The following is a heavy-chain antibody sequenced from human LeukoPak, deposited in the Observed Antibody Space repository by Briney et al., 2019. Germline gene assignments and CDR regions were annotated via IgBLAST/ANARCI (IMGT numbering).Heavy chain of an antibody. CDR2: IYSGGST. V-gene: IGHV3-66*01. CDR3: ARDGSSWYFDY. CDR1: GFTVSSNY. Sequence: PGGSLRLSCAASGFTVSSNYMSWVRQAPGKGLEWVSVIYSGGSTYYADSVKGRLTISRDNSKNTLYLQMNSLRAEDTAVYYCARDGSSWYFDYWGQGTLVTVSS. D-gene: IGHD6-13*01. J-gene: IGHJ4*02.